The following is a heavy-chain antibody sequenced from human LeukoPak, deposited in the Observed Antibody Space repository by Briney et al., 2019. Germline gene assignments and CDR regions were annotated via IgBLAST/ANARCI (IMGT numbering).Heavy chain of an antibody. V-gene: IGHV3-21*01. D-gene: IGHD6-19*01. CDR3: ARGRGSSGWYDY. CDR2: ISSSSSYI. CDR1: GFTFSSYS. Sequence: GGSLRLSCAASGFTFSSYSMNWVRQAPGKGLEWVSSISSSSSYIYYADSVKGRFTISRDNAKNSLYLQMNSLRAEDAAVYYCARGRGSSGWYDYWGQGTLVTVSS. J-gene: IGHJ4*02.